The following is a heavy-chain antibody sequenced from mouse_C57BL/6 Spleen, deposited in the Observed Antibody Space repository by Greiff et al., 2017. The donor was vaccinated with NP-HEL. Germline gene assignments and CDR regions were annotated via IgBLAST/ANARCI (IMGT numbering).Heavy chain of an antibody. Sequence: QVQLQQSGTDLVKPGASVRLSYKASGYTFTSYWMHWVKQRPGQGLEWIGNINPSNGGTNYNEKFKSKATLTVDKSSSTAYMQLSSLTSEDSAVYYCASSRQLRSGFAYWGHGTRVTVSA. CDR1: GYTFTSYW. CDR3: ASSRQLRSGFAY. CDR2: INPSNGGT. D-gene: IGHD3-2*02. J-gene: IGHJ3*01. V-gene: IGHV1-53*01.